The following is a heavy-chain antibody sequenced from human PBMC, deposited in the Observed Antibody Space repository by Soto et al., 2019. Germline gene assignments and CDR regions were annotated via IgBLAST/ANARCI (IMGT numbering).Heavy chain of an antibody. CDR3: ARESEDLTSNFDY. J-gene: IGHJ4*02. CDR1: GFTFTRSS. V-gene: IGHV3-21*06. Sequence: EVQLVESGGGLVKPGGSLRLSCAASGFTFTRSSMNWVRQAPGKGLEWVSSISSTTHYIYYADSMRGRFTISRDNAKNAVYLEMNSLRAEDTAVYYCARESEDLTSNFDYWGQGTLVTVSS. CDR2: ISSTTHYI.